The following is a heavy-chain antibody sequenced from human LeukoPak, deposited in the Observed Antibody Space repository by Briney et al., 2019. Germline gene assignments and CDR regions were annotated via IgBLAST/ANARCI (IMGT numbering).Heavy chain of an antibody. J-gene: IGHJ6*03. CDR1: GGSISSSSYY. Sequence: PSETLSLTCTVSGGSISSSSYYWGWLRQPPGKGLEWIGSIYYSGSTYYNPSLKSRVTISVDTSKNQFSLKLSSVTAADTAVYYCARGFTSHFRYESRGYYYYMDVWGKGTTVTVSS. D-gene: IGHD1-1*01. V-gene: IGHV4-39*07. CDR2: IYYSGST. CDR3: ARGFTSHFRYESRGYYYYMDV.